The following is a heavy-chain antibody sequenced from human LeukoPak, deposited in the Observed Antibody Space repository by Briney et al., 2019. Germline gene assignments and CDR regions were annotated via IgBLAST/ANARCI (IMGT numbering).Heavy chain of an antibody. V-gene: IGHV4-4*07. CDR3: ARASVPLVAGSGWGAFDY. CDR1: GGSISSYY. J-gene: IGHJ4*02. Sequence: PSETLSLTCTVSGGSISSYYWSWIRQPAGKGLEWIGRIYTSGSTNYNPSLKSRVTISVDTSKNQFSLKLSSVTAADTAVYYCARASVPLVAGSGWGAFDYWGQGTLVTVSS. D-gene: IGHD6-19*01. CDR2: IYTSGST.